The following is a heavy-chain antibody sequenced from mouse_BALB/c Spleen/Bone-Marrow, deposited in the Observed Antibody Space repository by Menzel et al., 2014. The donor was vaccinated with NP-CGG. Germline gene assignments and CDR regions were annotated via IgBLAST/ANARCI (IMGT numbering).Heavy chain of an antibody. CDR3: VTYYDYDLYAMDY. CDR2: IRSKSNNYAT. D-gene: IGHD2-4*01. Sequence: EVNVVESGGGLVQPKGSLKISCAASGFTFNTYAMNWVRQAPGKGLEWFARIRSKSNNYATYYVDSVKDRFAVSRDDSQSMLYLQTNNLRTEDTAMYYCVTYYDYDLYAMDYWGQGTSVTVSS. V-gene: IGHV10-1*02. J-gene: IGHJ4*01. CDR1: GFTFNTYA.